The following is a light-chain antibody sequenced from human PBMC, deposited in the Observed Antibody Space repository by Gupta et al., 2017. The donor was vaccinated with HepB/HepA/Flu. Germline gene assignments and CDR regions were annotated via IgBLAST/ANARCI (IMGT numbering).Light chain of an antibody. J-gene: IGLJ1*01. CDR2: SNS. Sequence: QSLLTQPPSASGTPGQRVTISCSGTSSNIGSNNVNWYQQLPGTAPKLLIYSNSQRPSGVPDRFSGSKSGTSASLAISGLQPEDEADYFCAAWDDSLSGYYVFGTGTKVTVL. CDR1: SSNIGSNN. V-gene: IGLV1-44*01. CDR3: AAWDDSLSGYYV.